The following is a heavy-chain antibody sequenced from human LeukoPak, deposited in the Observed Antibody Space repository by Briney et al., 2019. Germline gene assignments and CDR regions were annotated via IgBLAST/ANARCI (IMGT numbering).Heavy chain of an antibody. CDR2: IYYSGST. V-gene: IGHV4-59*01. CDR1: GGSISSYY. J-gene: IGHJ5*02. Sequence: PSETLSLTCTVSGGSISSYYWSWIRQPPGKGLEWIGYIYYSGSTNYNPSLKSRVTISVDTSKNQFSLKLSSVTAADTAVYYCARPAKIYCSSTSCYRDNWFDLWGQGTLVTVSS. CDR3: ARPAKIYCSSTSCYRDNWFDL. D-gene: IGHD2-2*01.